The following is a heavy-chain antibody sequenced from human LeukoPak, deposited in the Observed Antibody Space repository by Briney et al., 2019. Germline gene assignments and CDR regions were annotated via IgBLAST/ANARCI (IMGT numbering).Heavy chain of an antibody. CDR2: ISSSGSTI. Sequence: GGYLRLSCAASGFTFSSYEMNWVRQAPGKGLEWVLYISSSGSTIYYADSVKGRFTISKDNAKNSLYLQMNSLRAEDTAVYYCASLWIEMAPTTDAFDIWGQGTMVTVSS. V-gene: IGHV3-48*03. D-gene: IGHD5-24*01. CDR3: ASLWIEMAPTTDAFDI. J-gene: IGHJ3*02. CDR1: GFTFSSYE.